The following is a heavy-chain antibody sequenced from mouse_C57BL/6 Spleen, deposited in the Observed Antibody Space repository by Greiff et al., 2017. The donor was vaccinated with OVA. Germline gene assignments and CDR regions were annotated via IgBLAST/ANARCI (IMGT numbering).Heavy chain of an antibody. J-gene: IGHJ2*01. V-gene: IGHV1-64*01. CDR3: ARRGDLYYVDY. CDR2: IHPNSGST. CDR1: GYTFTSYW. D-gene: IGHD3-3*01. Sequence: VQLQQPGAELVKPGASVTLSCKASGYTFTSYWMHWVKQRPGQGLEWIGMIHPNSGSTNYNEKFKSKATLTVDKSSSTAYMQISSLTSEDSAVYYCARRGDLYYVDYWGQGTTLTVSS.